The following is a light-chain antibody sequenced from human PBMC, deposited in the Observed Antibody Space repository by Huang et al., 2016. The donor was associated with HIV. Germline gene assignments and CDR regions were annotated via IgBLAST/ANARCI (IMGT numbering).Light chain of an antibody. CDR2: AAS. CDR1: QGISSW. J-gene: IGKJ4*01. CDR3: QQADSFPLT. Sequence: DIQMTQSPSSVSASVGDRVTITCRASQGISSWVAWYQQKPGKAPKLLIYAASNLQSGVPSRFSGSGSGTDFTLTISSLQPEDFATYFCQQADSFPLTFGGGTKLET. V-gene: IGKV1-12*01.